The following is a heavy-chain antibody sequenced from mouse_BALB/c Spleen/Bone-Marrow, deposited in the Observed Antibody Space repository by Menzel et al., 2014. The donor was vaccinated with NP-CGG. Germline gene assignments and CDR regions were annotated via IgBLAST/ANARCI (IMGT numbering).Heavy chain of an antibody. CDR2: IDPSDSYT. CDR3: ATARATSYAMDY. D-gene: IGHD3-1*01. J-gene: IGHJ4*01. CDR1: GYTFTSYW. Sequence: QVQLQQSGAERVKPGASVKLSCKASGYTFTSYWMHWGKRRPGQGLEWIGEIDPSDSYTNYNQKFKGKATLTVDKSSXTDYMQLSSLTSEDSAVYYCATARATSYAMDYWGQGTSGTGSS. V-gene: IGHV1-69*02.